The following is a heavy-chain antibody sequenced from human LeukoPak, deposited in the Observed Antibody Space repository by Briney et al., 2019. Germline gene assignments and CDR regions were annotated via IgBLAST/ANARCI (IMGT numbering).Heavy chain of an antibody. CDR2: IYYSGST. CDR3: ARKGDGYNYYFDY. D-gene: IGHD5-24*01. Sequence: PSETLSLTCTVSGGSISSSSYYWGWIRQPPGKGLEWIGSIYYSGSTYYNPSLKSRVTTSVDTSKNQFSLKLSSVTAADTAVYYCARKGDGYNYYFDYWGQGTLVTVSS. V-gene: IGHV4-39*01. CDR1: GGSISSSSYY. J-gene: IGHJ4*02.